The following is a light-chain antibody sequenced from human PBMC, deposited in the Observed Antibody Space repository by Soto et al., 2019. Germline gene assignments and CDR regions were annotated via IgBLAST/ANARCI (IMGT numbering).Light chain of an antibody. CDR2: EGS. CDR1: SSDVGNYNL. Sequence: QSVLTQPASVSGSPGQSITISCTGTSSDVGNYNLVSWYQQHPGKAPKLMIYEGSKRPSGVSNRFSGSKSGNTASLTISGLQAEDEADYYCCSYADSSSSHVVIGGGTNLTVL. J-gene: IGLJ2*01. CDR3: CSYADSSSSHVV. V-gene: IGLV2-23*01.